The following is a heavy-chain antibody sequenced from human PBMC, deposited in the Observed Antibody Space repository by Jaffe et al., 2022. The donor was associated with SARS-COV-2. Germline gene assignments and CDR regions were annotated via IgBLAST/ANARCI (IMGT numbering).Heavy chain of an antibody. Sequence: QVQLQESGPGLVKPSETLSLTCTVSGGSISSYYWSWIRQPPGKGLEWIGYIYYSGSTNYNPSLKSRVTISVDTSKNQFSLKLSSVTAADTAVYYCARHVDVYYYGMDVWGQGTTVTVSS. J-gene: IGHJ6*02. D-gene: IGHD5-12*01. CDR3: ARHVDVYYYGMDV. CDR1: GGSISSYY. CDR2: IYYSGST. V-gene: IGHV4-59*08.